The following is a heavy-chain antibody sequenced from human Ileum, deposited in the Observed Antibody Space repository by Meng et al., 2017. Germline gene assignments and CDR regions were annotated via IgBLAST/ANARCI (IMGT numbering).Heavy chain of an antibody. D-gene: IGHD3-22*01. CDR1: GFTFSNYA. CDR3: ARALLSYYYNSSGYYTNFDY. Sequence: QVQLVESGGGVVQPGMSLRLSCAASGFTFSNYAMHWVRQAPGKGLEWVAVTSYDGSKKYYVDSVKGRFTISRDNSKDTLYLQMNSLRAEDTAVYYCARALLSYYYNSSGYYTNFDYWGQGTLVTVSS. CDR2: TSYDGSKK. V-gene: IGHV3-30*04. J-gene: IGHJ4*01.